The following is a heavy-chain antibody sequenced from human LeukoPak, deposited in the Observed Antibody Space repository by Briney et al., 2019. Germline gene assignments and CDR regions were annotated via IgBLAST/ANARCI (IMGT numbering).Heavy chain of an antibody. Sequence: GGSLRLSCAASGFTVSSNHMSWVRQAPGKGLEWVSVIYSGGSTYYADSVKGRFTISRDSSKNMLYHQMNSLRAEDTAVYYCAREGNTGSQEGMDVWGQGTTVTVSS. V-gene: IGHV3-53*01. CDR2: IYSGGST. J-gene: IGHJ6*02. D-gene: IGHD1-26*01. CDR1: GFTVSSNH. CDR3: AREGNTGSQEGMDV.